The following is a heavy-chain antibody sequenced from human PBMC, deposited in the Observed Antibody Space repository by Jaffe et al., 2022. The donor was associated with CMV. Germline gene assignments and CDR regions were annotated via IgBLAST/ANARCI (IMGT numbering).Heavy chain of an antibody. CDR3: TKDVGFTLFSPGANAFDY. V-gene: IGHV3-9*01. J-gene: IGHJ4*02. CDR2: INRNSGSV. Sequence: EVQLVESGGGLVQPGRSLRLSCTASGFTFADYVMHWVRQAPGKGLEWVSGINRNSGSVGYAVSVKGRFTISRDNAKNSLYLQMNSLRPEDTALYYCTKDVGFTLFSPGANAFDYWGQGSLVTVSS. D-gene: IGHD7-27*01. CDR1: GFTFADYV.